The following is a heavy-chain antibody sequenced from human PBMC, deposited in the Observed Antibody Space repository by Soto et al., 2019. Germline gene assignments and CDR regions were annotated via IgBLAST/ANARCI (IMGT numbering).Heavy chain of an antibody. CDR3: ARDRAGVAAAGHFDY. CDR2: ISYDGSNK. J-gene: IGHJ4*02. CDR1: GFTFSSYA. D-gene: IGHD6-13*01. Sequence: GGSLRLSCAASGFTFSSYAMHWVRQAPGKGLEWVAVISYDGSNKYYADSVKGRFTISRDNSKSTLYLQMNSLRAEDTAVYYCARDRAGVAAAGHFDYWGQGTLVTVSS. V-gene: IGHV3-30-3*01.